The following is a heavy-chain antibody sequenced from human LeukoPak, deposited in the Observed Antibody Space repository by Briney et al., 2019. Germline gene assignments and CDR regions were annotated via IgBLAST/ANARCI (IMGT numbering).Heavy chain of an antibody. CDR2: IIVGSGNT. V-gene: IGHV1-58*01. Sequence: GASVKFSCKTSGFTFTNSAVQWVRQARGQRLEWIGWIIVGSGNTNYAQKVQERVTITRDMSTSTAYMELSSLGSEDTAVYYCAAEIYGGNSDCCSFDIWGQGTMVTVSS. J-gene: IGHJ3*02. CDR1: GFTFTNSA. CDR3: AAEIYGGNSDCCSFDI. D-gene: IGHD4-23*01.